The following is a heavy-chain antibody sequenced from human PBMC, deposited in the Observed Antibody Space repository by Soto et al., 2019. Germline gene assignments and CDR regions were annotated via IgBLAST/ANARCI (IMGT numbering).Heavy chain of an antibody. CDR3: AREPYSSSWYYYYYGMDV. V-gene: IGHV4-61*01. Sequence: PSETLSLTCTVSGGSVSSGSYYWSWIRQPPXKGLEWIGYIYYSGSTNYNPSLKSRVTISVDTSKNQFSLKLSSVTAADTAVYYCAREPYSSSWYYYYYGMDVWGQGSTVTVSS. D-gene: IGHD6-13*01. J-gene: IGHJ6*02. CDR1: GGSVSSGSYY. CDR2: IYYSGST.